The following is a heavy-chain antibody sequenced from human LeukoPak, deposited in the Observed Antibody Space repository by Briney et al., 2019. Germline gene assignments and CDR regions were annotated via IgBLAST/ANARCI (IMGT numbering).Heavy chain of an antibody. J-gene: IGHJ4*02. CDR2: IDSTSGYI. Sequence: GGSLRLSCAASGFTVSSNYMSWVRQAPGKGLEWVSYIDSTSGYIYYADSVKGRFTISRDNAKNSLYLQMNSLSAEDTAVYYCARDTSGSYPITYFDSWGQGALVTVSS. V-gene: IGHV3-21*01. CDR3: ARDTSGSYPITYFDS. D-gene: IGHD3-10*01. CDR1: GFTVSSNY.